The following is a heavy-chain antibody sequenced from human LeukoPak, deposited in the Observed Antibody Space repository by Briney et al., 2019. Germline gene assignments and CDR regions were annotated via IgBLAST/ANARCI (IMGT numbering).Heavy chain of an antibody. V-gene: IGHV3-23*01. Sequence: PGGSLRLSCAASGFTFSSYAMSWVRQAPGKGLEWVSAISGSGGSTYYADSVKGRFTISRDNAKNSLYLQMNSLRAEDTAVYYCARDRGQQQWDWYFDLWGRGTLVTVSS. CDR3: ARDRGQQQWDWYFDL. CDR2: ISGSGGST. D-gene: IGHD6-13*01. CDR1: GFTFSSYA. J-gene: IGHJ2*01.